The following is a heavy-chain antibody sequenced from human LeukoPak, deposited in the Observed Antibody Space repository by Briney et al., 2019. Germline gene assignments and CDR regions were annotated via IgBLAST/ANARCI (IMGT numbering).Heavy chain of an antibody. CDR1: GDSVSSNSAA. CDR2: TYYRSKWYN. J-gene: IGHJ4*02. D-gene: IGHD1-26*01. CDR3: ARGGSYNFDY. Sequence: SQTLSLTCALSGDSVSSNSAAWNWIRQSPSRGLEWLGRTYYRSKWYNHYAVAVKSRIIINPDTSKNQFSLQLNSVTPEDTAVYYCARGGSYNFDYWGQGTLVTVSS. V-gene: IGHV6-1*01.